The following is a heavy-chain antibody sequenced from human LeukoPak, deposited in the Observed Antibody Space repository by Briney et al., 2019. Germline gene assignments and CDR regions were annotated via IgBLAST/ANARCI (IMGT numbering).Heavy chain of an antibody. D-gene: IGHD2-15*01. CDR2: IRYDGSNK. J-gene: IGHJ6*03. V-gene: IGHV3-30*02. CDR1: GFTFSSYG. CDR3: AKNGDRGAYCSGGSCYPYYYYYMDV. Sequence: PGGSLRLSCAASGFTFSSYGMHWVRQAPGKGLEWVAFIRYDGSNKYYADSVKGRFTISRDNSKSTLYLQMNSLRAEDTAIYYCAKNGDRGAYCSGGSCYPYYYYYMDVWGKGTTVTISS.